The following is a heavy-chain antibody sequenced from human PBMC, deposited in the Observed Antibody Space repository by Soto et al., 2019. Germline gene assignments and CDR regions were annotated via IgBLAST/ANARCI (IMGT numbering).Heavy chain of an antibody. CDR3: AHGSGWLSDY. CDR1: GFSLSSNAVA. Sequence: QITLKESGPTLLKPTQTLTLTCTFSGFSLSSNAVAVNWIRQPPGKALEWLALIYWNDDNHYSPSLRSRLTITKDTSKHQVVLTMTNVDPVDTATYYCAHGSGWLSDYWGQGTLVTVSS. J-gene: IGHJ4*02. D-gene: IGHD6-19*01. V-gene: IGHV2-5*01. CDR2: IYWNDDN.